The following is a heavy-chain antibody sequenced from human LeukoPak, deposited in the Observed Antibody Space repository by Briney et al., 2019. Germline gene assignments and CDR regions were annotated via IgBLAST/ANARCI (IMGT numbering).Heavy chain of an antibody. Sequence: GGSLRLSCAASGFTFSSYSMNWVRQAPGKGLEWVSSISSSSSYIYYADSVKGRFTISRDNAKNSLYLQMNSLRAEDTAVYYCARGLESSSWYNRDYHYYYYYYMDVWGKGTTVTVSS. D-gene: IGHD6-13*01. CDR3: ARGLESSSWYNRDYHYYYYYYMDV. V-gene: IGHV3-21*01. CDR1: GFTFSSYS. J-gene: IGHJ6*03. CDR2: ISSSSSYI.